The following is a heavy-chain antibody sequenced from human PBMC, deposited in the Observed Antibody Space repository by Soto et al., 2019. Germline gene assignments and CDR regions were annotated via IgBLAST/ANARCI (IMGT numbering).Heavy chain of an antibody. D-gene: IGHD4-4*01. CDR2: IDGGGGTT. CDR3: ARGASNWQYFDY. Sequence: PGGSLRLSCAASGFPFSSTDMTWVRQAPGKGLDWVSTIDGGGGTTYYADSLKSRVTMSLDTSKNQFSLKLSSVSAADTAIYYCARGASNWQYFDYWGQGDLVTVSS. CDR1: GFPFSSTD. J-gene: IGHJ4*02. V-gene: IGHV3-23*01.